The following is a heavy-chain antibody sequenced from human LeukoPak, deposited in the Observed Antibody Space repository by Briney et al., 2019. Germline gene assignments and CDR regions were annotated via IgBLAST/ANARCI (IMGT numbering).Heavy chain of an antibody. CDR1: GYTFTTFG. D-gene: IGHD5-24*01. CDR2: ISANRCNT. V-gene: IGHV1-18*01. Sequence: ASVKVSCKASGYTFTTFGITWVRQPPGQGLEWLGWISANRCNTNYAQKFRGRVTMTTDTSTSSADMELRSLTSDDTAVYYCARGDDYGDSWGQGTLVTVSA. J-gene: IGHJ4*02. CDR3: ARGDDYGDS.